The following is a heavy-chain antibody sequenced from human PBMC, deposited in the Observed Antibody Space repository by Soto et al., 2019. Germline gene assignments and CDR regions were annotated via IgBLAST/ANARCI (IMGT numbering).Heavy chain of an antibody. CDR3: ARDTYSGYDFGL. Sequence: QVQLRESGPGLVKPSQTLSLTCSGSGASVAGGSYYWSWVRQPPGKGLEWIGYIPSRGRPFYNPSLTSRGTISADTSKNQLSLQLTSVTAADTAVYYCARDTYSGYDFGLWGQGTLVTVSS. D-gene: IGHD5-12*01. CDR2: IPSRGRP. J-gene: IGHJ5*02. CDR1: GASVAGGSYY. V-gene: IGHV4-30-4*01.